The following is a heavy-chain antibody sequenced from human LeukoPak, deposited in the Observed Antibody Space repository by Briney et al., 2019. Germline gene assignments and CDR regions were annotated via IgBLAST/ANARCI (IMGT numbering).Heavy chain of an antibody. CDR2: ISAYNGNT. Sequence: ASVKVSCKASGYTFTGYYMHWVRQAPGQGLEWMGWISAYNGNTDYAEKLQGRVTMTTDTSTSTAYMELRSLRSDDTAVYYCARQIGRSEFDYWGQGTLVTVSS. CDR1: GYTFTGYY. J-gene: IGHJ4*02. V-gene: IGHV1-18*04. D-gene: IGHD1-26*01. CDR3: ARQIGRSEFDY.